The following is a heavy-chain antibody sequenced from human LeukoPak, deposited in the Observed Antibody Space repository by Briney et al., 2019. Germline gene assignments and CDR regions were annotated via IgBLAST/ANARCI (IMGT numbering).Heavy chain of an antibody. V-gene: IGHV4-4*07. J-gene: IGHJ4*02. CDR3: ARGYSSIWYQHIDY. Sequence: SETLSLTCTVSGGSISSYYWSWIRQPAGKGLEWIGRIYTSGSTNYNPSLKSRVTMSVDTSKNQFSLKLNSVTAADTAVYYCARGYSSIWYQHIDYWGQGTLVTVSS. CDR1: GGSISSYY. CDR2: IYTSGST. D-gene: IGHD6-13*01.